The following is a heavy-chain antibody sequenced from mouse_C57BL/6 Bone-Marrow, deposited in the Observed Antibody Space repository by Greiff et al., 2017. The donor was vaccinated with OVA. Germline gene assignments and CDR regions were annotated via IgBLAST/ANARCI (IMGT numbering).Heavy chain of an antibody. V-gene: IGHV1-5*01. J-gene: IGHJ3*01. Sequence: EVQLQQSGTVLARPGASVKMSCKTSGYTFTSYWMHWVKQRPGQGLEWIGAIYPGNSDTSYNQKFKGKAKLTAVTSASTAYMELSSLTNEDSAVYYCTRRNYGNSAWFAYWGQGTLVTVSA. CDR1: GYTFTSYW. CDR2: IYPGNSDT. D-gene: IGHD2-1*01. CDR3: TRRNYGNSAWFAY.